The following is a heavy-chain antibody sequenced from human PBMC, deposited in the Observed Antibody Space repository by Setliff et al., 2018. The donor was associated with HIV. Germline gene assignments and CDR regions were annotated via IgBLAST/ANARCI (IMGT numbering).Heavy chain of an antibody. D-gene: IGHD6-19*01. CDR1: GFTFSGTW. Sequence: GGSLRLSCAASGFTFSGTWMAWVRQAPGKGPEWVANIKQDGTEKHYMDSVKGRFTISRDNADRSIYLQMNSLRLEDTAVYYCARVREGYESSGFYVYYYYYLDLWGKGTTVTVSS. CDR2: IKQDGTEK. CDR3: ARVREGYESSGFYVYYYYYLDL. V-gene: IGHV3-7*01. J-gene: IGHJ6*03.